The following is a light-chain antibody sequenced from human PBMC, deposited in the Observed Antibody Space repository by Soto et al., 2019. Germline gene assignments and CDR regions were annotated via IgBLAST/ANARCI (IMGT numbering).Light chain of an antibody. J-gene: IGKJ3*01. CDR3: QQYGRSPVT. CDR2: GAS. V-gene: IGKV3-20*01. CDR1: QSVSGSY. Sequence: EIVLTQSPGTLSLSPGERAALSCRASQSVSGSYVAWYQHKPGQAPRLLIYGASNRATGIPDRFSGSGPGTDFTLTITRLEPEDFAVYSCQQYGRSPVTFGPGTKVDIK.